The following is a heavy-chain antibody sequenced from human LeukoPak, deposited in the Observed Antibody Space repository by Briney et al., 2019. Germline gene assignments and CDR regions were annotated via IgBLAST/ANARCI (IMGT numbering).Heavy chain of an antibody. J-gene: IGHJ4*02. CDR2: INHSGST. V-gene: IGHV4-34*01. D-gene: IGHD3-3*01. CDR1: GGSFSGYY. CDR3: ARHDLWNHPPDY. Sequence: PSETLSLTCAVYGGSFSGYYWSWIRQPPGKGLEWIGEINHSGSTNYNPSLKSRVTISVDTSKNQFSLRLSSVTAADTAVYYCARHDLWNHPPDYWGQGTLVTVSS.